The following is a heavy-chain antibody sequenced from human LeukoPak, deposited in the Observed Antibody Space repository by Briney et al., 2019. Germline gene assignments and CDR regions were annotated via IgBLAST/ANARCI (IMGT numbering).Heavy chain of an antibody. CDR1: GFTFDSYA. V-gene: IGHV3-23*01. J-gene: IGHJ4*02. Sequence: GGSLRLSCAASGFTFDSYAMTWVRQAPGKGLEWVSTVTARGAGTYFADSVKGRFTISRDNSKNTLYLQMNSLRAEDTAVYYCANNGGVAVAGSFDNWGQGTLVTVSS. CDR2: VTARGAGT. CDR3: ANNGGVAVAGSFDN. D-gene: IGHD6-19*01.